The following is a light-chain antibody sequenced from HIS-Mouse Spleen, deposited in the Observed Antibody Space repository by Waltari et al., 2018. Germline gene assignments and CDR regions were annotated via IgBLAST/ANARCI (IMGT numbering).Light chain of an antibody. CDR2: DVS. V-gene: IGLV2-11*01. CDR1: SSAVGGYNY. J-gene: IGLJ2*01. CDR3: CSYAGSYPVV. Sequence: QSALTQPRSVSGSPGQSVTISCTGTSSAVGGYNYVSWYQQHPGKAPKLIIYDVSKRPSGVPDRFSGSKSGNTASLTISGLQAEDEADYYCCSYAGSYPVVFGGGTKLTVL.